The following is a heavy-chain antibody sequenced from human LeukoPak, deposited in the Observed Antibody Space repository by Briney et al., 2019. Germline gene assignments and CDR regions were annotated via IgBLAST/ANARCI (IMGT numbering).Heavy chain of an antibody. CDR3: ARGGYSFDY. CDR1: GFTLSGYW. CDR2: LHADGIER. J-gene: IGHJ4*02. V-gene: IGHV3-7*01. Sequence: GGSLRLSCAASGFTLSGYWMGWVRQAPGKGLEWVARLHADGIERYYVDPVKGRFTISRDNAKNSLHLQMYSLRLDDTAVYYCARGGYSFDYLGQGTLVTVSS. D-gene: IGHD5-12*01.